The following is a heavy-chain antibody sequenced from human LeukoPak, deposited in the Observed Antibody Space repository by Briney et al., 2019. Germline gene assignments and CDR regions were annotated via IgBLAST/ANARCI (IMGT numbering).Heavy chain of an antibody. J-gene: IGHJ5*02. CDR1: GGSFSGYY. CDR3: ARGRGAVAGTDGGRTVRGAWFDP. Sequence: PSETLSLTCAVYGGSFSGYYWSWIRQPPGKGLEWMGEINHSGSTNYNPSLKSRVTISVDTSKNQFSLKLSSVTAADTAVYYCARGRGAVAGTDGGRTVRGAWFDPWGQGTLVTVSS. V-gene: IGHV4-34*01. CDR2: INHSGST. D-gene: IGHD6-19*01.